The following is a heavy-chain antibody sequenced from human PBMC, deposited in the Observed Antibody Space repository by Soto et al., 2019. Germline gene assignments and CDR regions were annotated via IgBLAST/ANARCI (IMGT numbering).Heavy chain of an antibody. J-gene: IGHJ3*02. CDR2: ISGSGGST. Sequence: GGSLRLSCAASGFTFSSYAMSWVRQAPGKGLEWVSAISGSGGSTYYADSVKGRFTISRDNSKNTLYLQMNSLRAEDTAVYYCAKDRYLDYGSGTPFGDDAFDIWGQGTMVTVSS. CDR3: AKDRYLDYGSGTPFGDDAFDI. CDR1: GFTFSSYA. D-gene: IGHD3-10*01. V-gene: IGHV3-23*01.